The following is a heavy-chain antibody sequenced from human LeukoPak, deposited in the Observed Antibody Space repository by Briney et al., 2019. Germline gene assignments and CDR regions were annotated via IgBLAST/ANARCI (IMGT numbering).Heavy chain of an antibody. V-gene: IGHV3-7*03. Sequence: GGSLRLSCAVSGFTFSNYWMSWARQSPGKGLEWVANIYLDGSRAYYVDSVKGRFTISRDNAKNSLYLQMNSLRAEDTAAYYCAKFAQRYCSGGSCHPFDYWGQGTLVTVSS. J-gene: IGHJ4*02. CDR1: GFTFSNYW. D-gene: IGHD2-15*01. CDR2: IYLDGSRA. CDR3: AKFAQRYCSGGSCHPFDY.